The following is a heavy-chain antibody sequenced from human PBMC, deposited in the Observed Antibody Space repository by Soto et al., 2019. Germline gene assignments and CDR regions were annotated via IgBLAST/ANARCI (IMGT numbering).Heavy chain of an antibody. Sequence: SETLSLTCAVYGGSFSGYYWSWIRQPPGKGLEWIGEINHSGSTNYNPSLKSRVTISVDTSKNQFSLKLSSVTAADTAVYYCARGRAKRKSTSFGAFDIWGQGTMVTVSS. CDR2: INHSGST. CDR1: GGSFSGYY. CDR3: ARGRAKRKSTSFGAFDI. D-gene: IGHD2-2*01. V-gene: IGHV4-34*01. J-gene: IGHJ3*02.